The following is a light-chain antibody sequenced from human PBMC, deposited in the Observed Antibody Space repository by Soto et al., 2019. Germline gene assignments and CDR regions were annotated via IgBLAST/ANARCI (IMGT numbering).Light chain of an antibody. Sequence: DIQMTQSPSTLSASVGDRVTITCRASQSISSWLAWYQQKPGKTPKLLIYKASSLEGEVPSRFSGSGSGTEFTLTSSSLQPDDVANYYCQQYNSLYTFGHGTKLEIK. CDR1: QSISSW. V-gene: IGKV1-5*03. CDR3: QQYNSLYT. J-gene: IGKJ2*01. CDR2: KAS.